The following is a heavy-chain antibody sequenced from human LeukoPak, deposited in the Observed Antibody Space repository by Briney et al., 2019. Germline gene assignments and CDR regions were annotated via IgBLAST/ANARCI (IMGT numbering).Heavy chain of an antibody. Sequence: ASVKVSCKGSGYTFTDYYMHWVRQAPGQGFEWMGWINPNDGDTNYAQKFQGRVTMTGDTSISTANMEVSRLRSDDTAVYYCARANFLYCSSSTCLFDYWGQGTLVTVSS. CDR2: INPNDGDT. CDR1: GYTFTDYY. J-gene: IGHJ4*02. D-gene: IGHD2-2*01. V-gene: IGHV1-2*02. CDR3: ARANFLYCSSSTCLFDY.